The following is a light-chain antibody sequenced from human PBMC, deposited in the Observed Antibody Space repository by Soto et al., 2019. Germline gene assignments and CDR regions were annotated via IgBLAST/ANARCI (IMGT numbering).Light chain of an antibody. V-gene: IGLV2-14*01. CDR1: SSDVGGYDY. CDR3: SSYTGGNPSNV. Sequence: QSALTQPASVSGSPGQSITISCTGTSSDVGGYDYVSWYQLHPGKAPKLMVFEVSNRPSGVSYRFSGSKSGNTASLTVSGLQAEDEADYYCSSYTGGNPSNVFGTGTKLTVL. CDR2: EVS. J-gene: IGLJ1*01.